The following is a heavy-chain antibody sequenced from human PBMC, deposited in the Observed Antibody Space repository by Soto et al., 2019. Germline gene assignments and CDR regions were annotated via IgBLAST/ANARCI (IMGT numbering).Heavy chain of an antibody. CDR2: TYHSGSP. V-gene: IGHV4-30-2*01. CDR3: ARAHYGDYGYGMDV. CDR1: GGSISSGGYT. J-gene: IGHJ6*02. D-gene: IGHD4-17*01. Sequence: PSETLSLTCAVSGGSISSGGYTWTWIRQPPGQGLEWIGYTYHSGSPYYNPSLKSRVTISVDRSKNQFSLKLSSVTAADTAVYYCARAHYGDYGYGMDVWGQGTTVTVS.